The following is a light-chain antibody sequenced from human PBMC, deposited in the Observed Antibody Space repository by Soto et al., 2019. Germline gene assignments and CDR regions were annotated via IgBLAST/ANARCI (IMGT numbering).Light chain of an antibody. Sequence: DIVLTQSPDSLAVSLGERATINCKSSQSVLSRSNNNNYLAWYQQRPGQPPKPLIYWASTRKPGVPDRFSGSGSWTDFTLTISSLQAEDVAVYYCQLYYSTPYTFGQGTKLEIK. CDR1: QSVLSRSNNNNY. J-gene: IGKJ2*01. CDR2: WAS. V-gene: IGKV4-1*01. CDR3: QLYYSTPYT.